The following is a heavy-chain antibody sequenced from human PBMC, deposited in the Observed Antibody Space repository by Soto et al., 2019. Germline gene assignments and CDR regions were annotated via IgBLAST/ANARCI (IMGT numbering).Heavy chain of an antibody. V-gene: IGHV3-23*01. CDR3: AGVPLRYFDWLLTVY. CDR1: GFTFSSYA. Sequence: GGSLRLSCAASGFTFSSYAMSWVRQAPGKGLEWVSAISGSGGSTYYADSVKGRFTISRDNSKNTLYLQMNSLRAEDTAVYYCAGVPLRYFDWLLTVYWGQGTLVTVSS. J-gene: IGHJ4*02. D-gene: IGHD3-9*01. CDR2: ISGSGGST.